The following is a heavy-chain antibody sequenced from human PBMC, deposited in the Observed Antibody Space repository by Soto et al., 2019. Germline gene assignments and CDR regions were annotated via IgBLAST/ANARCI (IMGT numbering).Heavy chain of an antibody. CDR3: ARDDATYCGGDCYRYFYYGMDV. Sequence: QVQLVQSGAEVKEPGSSVKVSCRASGGTFINHAINWVRQAPGQGLEWMGGIIPMFRTADYAQKFQGRVTTTADESTTTLYMELTSIRSEDTAVYYCARDDATYCGGDCYRYFYYGMDVWGQGTTVTVSS. J-gene: IGHJ6*02. CDR2: IIPMFRTA. D-gene: IGHD2-21*02. V-gene: IGHV1-69*01. CDR1: GGTFINHA.